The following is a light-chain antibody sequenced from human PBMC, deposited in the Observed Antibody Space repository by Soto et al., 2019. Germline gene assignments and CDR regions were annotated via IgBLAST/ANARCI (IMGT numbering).Light chain of an antibody. V-gene: IGKV1D-16*01. CDR1: QTINKW. CDR3: QQYANYPLT. CDR2: ATS. Sequence: DIQMTQSPSSLSASIGDRITITCRASQTINKWLAWYQQKPKQAPKSLIYATSVLQSGDPSRFSGSGSGTDFTLTISSLQPEDFATYYCQQYANYPLTFGQGTRLEIK. J-gene: IGKJ5*01.